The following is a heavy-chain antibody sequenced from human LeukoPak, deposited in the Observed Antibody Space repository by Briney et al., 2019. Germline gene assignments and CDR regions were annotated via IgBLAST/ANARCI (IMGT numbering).Heavy chain of an antibody. CDR2: IYYSGST. CDR1: GGSISSYY. V-gene: IGHV4-59*08. CDR3: AREAVAGASFDL. Sequence: SETLSLTCTVSGGSISSYYWSWIRQPPGKGLEWIGYIYYSGSTYYNPSLKSRLTISVDTSKNQFSLKLSSVTAADTAVDYCAREAVAGASFDLWGRGTLVTVSS. J-gene: IGHJ2*01. D-gene: IGHD6-19*01.